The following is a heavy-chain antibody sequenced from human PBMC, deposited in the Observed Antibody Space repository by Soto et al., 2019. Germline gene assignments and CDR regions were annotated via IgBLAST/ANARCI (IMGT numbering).Heavy chain of an antibody. Sequence: ASETLSLTCTVSGGSISSDDYYWSWIRQPPGKGLEWIGYIYYGGSTYYNPSLKSRLTISEDTSKNQFSLKLSSVTAADTAVYYCARDDFYSYDSWGQGTLVTVSS. J-gene: IGHJ4*02. V-gene: IGHV4-30-4*01. CDR1: GGSISSDDYY. CDR3: ARDDFYSYDS. D-gene: IGHD4-4*01. CDR2: IYYGGST.